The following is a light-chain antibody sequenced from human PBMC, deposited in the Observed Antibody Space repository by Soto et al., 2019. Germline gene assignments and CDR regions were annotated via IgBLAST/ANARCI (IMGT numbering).Light chain of an antibody. V-gene: IGKV1-27*01. Sequence: DIQMTQSPSSLSASVGDRVTITCRASQGISNYLAWYKQKPGKVPKLLIYAASTLQSGVPSRFSGSGSGTDFTLTISSLQPDDGATYECQTYNSAPNTYGQGTKVEI. CDR3: QTYNSAPNT. CDR2: AAS. CDR1: QGISNY. J-gene: IGKJ1*01.